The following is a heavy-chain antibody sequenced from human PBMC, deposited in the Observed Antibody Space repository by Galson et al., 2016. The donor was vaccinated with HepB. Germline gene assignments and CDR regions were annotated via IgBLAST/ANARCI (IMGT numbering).Heavy chain of an antibody. CDR2: IFRSGTT. J-gene: IGHJ4*02. CDR3: ARDNRAMARGIIIRGEVDY. V-gene: IGHV4-38-2*02. D-gene: IGHD3-10*01. CDR1: GYSISTGYY. Sequence: SETLSLTCSVSGYSISTGYYWGWIRQPPGKGLEWIGYIFRSGTTYYNPSLKSRVTLSLDTSKNQFSLKLASVTAADTAMYYCARDNRAMARGIIIRGEVDYWGQGTLVTVSS.